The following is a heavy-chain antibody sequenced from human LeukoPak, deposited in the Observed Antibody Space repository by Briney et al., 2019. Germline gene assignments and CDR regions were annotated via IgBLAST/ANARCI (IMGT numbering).Heavy chain of an antibody. D-gene: IGHD5-12*01. V-gene: IGHV3-23*01. J-gene: IGHJ4*02. CDR3: AKLQHTGYDLARGFDC. Sequence: PGGSLRLSCAASGFTFSDYAMSWVRQAPGKGLEWVSASSGSGGSTYYADSVKGRFTISRDNSKNTLYLQMNSLRAEDTALYYCAKLQHTGYDLARGFDCWGQGTLVTVSS. CDR2: SSGSGGST. CDR1: GFTFSDYA.